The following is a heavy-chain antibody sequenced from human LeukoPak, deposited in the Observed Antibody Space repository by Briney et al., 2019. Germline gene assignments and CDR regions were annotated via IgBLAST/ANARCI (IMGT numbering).Heavy chain of an antibody. CDR2: ISGSGAST. J-gene: IGHJ5*02. D-gene: IGHD6-19*01. CDR1: GFTFSTYA. V-gene: IGHV3-23*01. CDR3: AKVRDRLRGWYLGWFDP. Sequence: GGSLRLSCAASGFTFSTYAMSWVRQAPGKGLEWVSGISGSGASTYYADSVKGRFTISRDNSKNTLYLQMNSLRAEDTAVYYCAKVRDRLRGWYLGWFDPWGQGTLVTVSS.